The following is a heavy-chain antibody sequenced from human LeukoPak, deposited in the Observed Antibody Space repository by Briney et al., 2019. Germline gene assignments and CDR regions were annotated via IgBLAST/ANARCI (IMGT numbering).Heavy chain of an antibody. V-gene: IGHV3-23*01. CDR3: AKEAVGPYAFDI. J-gene: IGHJ3*02. CDR1: GFTFSSYA. D-gene: IGHD6-19*01. CDR2: ISGSGASA. Sequence: GGSLRLSCAASGFTFSSYAMSWVRQAPGKGLEWVSGISGSGASAYYADSVKGRFTISRDNSKNTLYLQMNSLRAEDTAVYYCAKEAVGPYAFDIWGQGTMVTVSS.